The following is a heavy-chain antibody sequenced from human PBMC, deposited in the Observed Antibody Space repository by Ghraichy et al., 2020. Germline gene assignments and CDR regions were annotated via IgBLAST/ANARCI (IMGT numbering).Heavy chain of an antibody. CDR2: IKLDGSET. J-gene: IGHJ4*02. CDR1: GFAFSSFW. CDR3: VSDLMPYGPGSYYGY. Sequence: GGSLRLSCAASGFAFSSFWMTWVRQTPGRGLQWVANIKLDGSETYYVDSVKGRFHISRDNAKNSLYLQMNSLRAEDTAVYYCVSDLMPYGPGSYYGYWGQGTLVTVSS. V-gene: IGHV3-7*05. D-gene: IGHD3-10*01.